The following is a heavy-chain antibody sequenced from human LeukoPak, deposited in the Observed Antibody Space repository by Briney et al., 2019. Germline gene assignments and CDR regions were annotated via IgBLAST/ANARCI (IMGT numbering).Heavy chain of an antibody. CDR1: GYTFTSYY. CDR2: INPSGGST. J-gene: IGHJ4*02. D-gene: IGHD3-22*01. Sequence: ASVKVSCKASGYTFTSYYMHWVRQAPGQGLEWMGIINPSGGSTSYAQKFQGRVTMTRDMSTSTVYMELSSLRSEDTAVYYCARDEGYYDSSAPLDYWGQGTLVTVSS. V-gene: IGHV1-46*01. CDR3: ARDEGYYDSSAPLDY.